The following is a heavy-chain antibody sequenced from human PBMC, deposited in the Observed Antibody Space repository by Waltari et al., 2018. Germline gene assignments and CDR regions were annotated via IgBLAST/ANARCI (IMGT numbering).Heavy chain of an antibody. CDR3: ARDGSYYDFWSGYSQAYYYYMDV. D-gene: IGHD3-3*01. V-gene: IGHV3-33*01. J-gene: IGHJ6*03. CDR2: IWYDGSNK. Sequence: QVQLVESGGGVVQPGRSLRLSRAASGFTFSSYGMHWVRQAPGKGLEWVAVIWYDGSNKYYADSVKGRFTISRDNSKNTLYLQMNSLRAEDTAVYYCARDGSYYDFWSGYSQAYYYYMDVWGKGTTVTVSS. CDR1: GFTFSSYG.